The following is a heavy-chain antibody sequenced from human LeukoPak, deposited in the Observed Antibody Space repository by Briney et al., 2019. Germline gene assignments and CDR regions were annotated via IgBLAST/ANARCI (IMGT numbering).Heavy chain of an antibody. D-gene: IGHD6-6*01. CDR1: GFTFSNYG. CDR2: IRHDASNK. CDR3: AKGGTKGYNSASGFDY. J-gene: IGHJ4*02. Sequence: PGGSLRLSCAASGFTFSNYGMHRVRQAPGKGLEWVAFIRHDASNKYYVDSVKGRFTISRDNSKNTLYLEMNSLRAEDTAVYYCAKGGTKGYNSASGFDYWGQGTLVTVSS. V-gene: IGHV3-30*02.